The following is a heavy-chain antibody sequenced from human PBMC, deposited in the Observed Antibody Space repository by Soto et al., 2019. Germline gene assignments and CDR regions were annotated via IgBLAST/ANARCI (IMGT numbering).Heavy chain of an antibody. Sequence: QVQLVQSGAEVKKPGATVKVSCKASGYTLTTYGISWVRQAPGQGLEWMGWISTYNGNTNSAQKVQGRVTMTTDTSTSTVYMELRSLRYDDTAVYFCASWTYGSGSPTGYWGRGTLVTVSS. D-gene: IGHD3-10*01. CDR3: ASWTYGSGSPTGY. CDR2: ISTYNGNT. CDR1: GYTLTTYG. V-gene: IGHV1-18*01. J-gene: IGHJ4*02.